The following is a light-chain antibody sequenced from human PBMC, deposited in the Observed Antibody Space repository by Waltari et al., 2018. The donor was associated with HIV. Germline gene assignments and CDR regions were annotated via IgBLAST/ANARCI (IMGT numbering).Light chain of an antibody. V-gene: IGLV2-14*03. CDR2: EVT. J-gene: IGLJ2*01. Sequence: QSALTQPASVSGSPGQSITISCTGTSSDVGGYNYVSWYQQHPGKAPKLMIYEVTNRPPGVSNRCSGSKSGNTASLTISGLQVEDEADYYCSSYTSSSLEIFGGGTKLTVL. CDR1: SSDVGGYNY. CDR3: SSYTSSSLEI.